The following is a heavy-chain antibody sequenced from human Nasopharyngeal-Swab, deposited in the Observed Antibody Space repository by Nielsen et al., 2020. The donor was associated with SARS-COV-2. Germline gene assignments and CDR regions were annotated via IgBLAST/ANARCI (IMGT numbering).Heavy chain of an antibody. Sequence: GGSLKISCAASGFTFNSYGMNWVRQAPGKGLELVSSISSSSSYIYYADSVKGRLTISRDNAKNSLYLQMNSLRVEDTAIYYCARGYCSGGSCPLDHWGQGTLVTVSS. CDR2: ISSSSSYI. CDR3: ARGYCSGGSCPLDH. V-gene: IGHV3-21*01. D-gene: IGHD2-15*01. CDR1: GFTFNSYG. J-gene: IGHJ4*02.